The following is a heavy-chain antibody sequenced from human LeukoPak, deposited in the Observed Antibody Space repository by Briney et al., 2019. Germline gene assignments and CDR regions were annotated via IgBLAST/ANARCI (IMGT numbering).Heavy chain of an antibody. CDR2: ISGSGDST. CDR1: GFTFSSYA. CDR3: ASHVSYCSGGSCYSSGYYFDY. V-gene: IGHV3-23*01. Sequence: GGSLRLSCAASGFTFSSYAMSWVRQAPGKGLEWISAISGSGDSTYYADSVKGRFTISRHNSKNTLYLQMNRLRAEDTAVYYCASHVSYCSGGSCYSSGYYFDYWGPGTLVTVSS. J-gene: IGHJ4*02. D-gene: IGHD2-15*01.